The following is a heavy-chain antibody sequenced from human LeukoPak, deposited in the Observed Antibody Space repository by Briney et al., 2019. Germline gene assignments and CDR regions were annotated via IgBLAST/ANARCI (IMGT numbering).Heavy chain of an antibody. J-gene: IGHJ6*02. CDR1: GLTFSSYC. D-gene: IGHD4-17*01. CDR3: AGDYGEHSYGMDV. Sequence: PGRSLRLSCAASGLTFSSYCMHWVRQAPGKGLERVAGICYDGSNKCYADSVKGRVTISNHNPKTTLYLQMTSLRAEDTAVYYCAGDYGEHSYGMDVWRQPTTVTVPS. CDR2: ICYDGSNK. V-gene: IGHV3-33*03.